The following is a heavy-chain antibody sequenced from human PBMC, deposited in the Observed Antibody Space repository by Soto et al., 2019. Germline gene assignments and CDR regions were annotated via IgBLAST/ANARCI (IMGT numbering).Heavy chain of an antibody. CDR1: GYTLTELS. D-gene: IGHD2-2*02. CDR2: FDPEDGET. V-gene: IGHV1-24*01. Sequence: ASVKVSCKVSGYTLTELSMHWVRQAPGKGLEWMGGFDPEDGETIYAQKFQGRVTMTEDTSTDTAYMELSSLRSEDTAVYYCATVRAFYCSSTSCYKFDPWGQGTLVTVSS. CDR3: ATVRAFYCSSTSCYKFDP. J-gene: IGHJ5*02.